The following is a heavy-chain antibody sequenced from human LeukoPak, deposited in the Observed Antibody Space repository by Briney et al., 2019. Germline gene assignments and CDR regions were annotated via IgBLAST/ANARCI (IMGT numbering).Heavy chain of an antibody. CDR3: ARLVSSLGFGELSI. D-gene: IGHD3-10*01. V-gene: IGHV1-2*02. J-gene: IGHJ3*02. CDR2: INPNSGGT. CDR1: GYTFTGYY. Sequence: ASVKVSCKASGYTFTGYYMHWVRQAPGQGLEWMGWINPNSGGTNYAQKFQGRVTMTRDTSISTAYMELSRLRSGDTAVYYCARLVSSLGFGELSIWGQGTMVTVSS.